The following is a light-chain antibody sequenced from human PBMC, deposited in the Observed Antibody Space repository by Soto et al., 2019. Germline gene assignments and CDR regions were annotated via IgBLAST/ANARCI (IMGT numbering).Light chain of an antibody. V-gene: IGKV3-15*01. CDR2: GAS. Sequence: EIVMPQSPATLSVSPGERATLSCRASLSVSSYLAWYQEKPGQAPRLLIYGASTRATGIPARFSGSGSAIEGTLTINTLPSADFAVYYGQHYNNWPRMYTLGQGTKVDSK. J-gene: IGKJ2*01. CDR1: LSVSSY. CDR3: QHYNNWPRMYT.